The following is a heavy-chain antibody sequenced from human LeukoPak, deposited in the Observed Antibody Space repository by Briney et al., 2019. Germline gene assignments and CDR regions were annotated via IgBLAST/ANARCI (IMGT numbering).Heavy chain of an antibody. CDR3: ARGAYSGSYKPYYYYYGMDV. Sequence: PGGSLRLSCAASGFTFSSYDMHWVRQATGKGLEWVSAIGTAGDTYYPGSVKGRFTISRENAKNSLYLQMNSLRAGDTAVYYCARGAYSGSYKPYYYYYGMDVWGQGTTVTVSS. D-gene: IGHD1-26*01. CDR2: IGTAGDT. CDR1: GFTFSSYD. J-gene: IGHJ6*02. V-gene: IGHV3-13*01.